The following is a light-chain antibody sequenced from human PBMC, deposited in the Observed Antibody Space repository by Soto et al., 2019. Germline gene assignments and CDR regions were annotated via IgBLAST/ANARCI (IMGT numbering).Light chain of an antibody. CDR2: AAS. CDR3: RKYSSAPFT. V-gene: IGKV1-27*01. Sequence: DIQMTQSPSSLSASVGDRVTITCRASQGISNYVAWYQQKPGTAPKVLISAASTLQSGIPSRFSGSGFGTDFTLNISSLQPEDVATYYCRKYSSAPFTFGPGTKVEIK. CDR1: QGISNY. J-gene: IGKJ3*01.